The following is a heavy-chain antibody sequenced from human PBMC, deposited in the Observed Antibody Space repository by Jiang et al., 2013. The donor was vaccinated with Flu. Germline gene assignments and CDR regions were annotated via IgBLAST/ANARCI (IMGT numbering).Heavy chain of an antibody. J-gene: IGHJ4*02. CDR2: ITGSGGTA. CDR1: GFTFSSYA. Sequence: VQLLESGGGLVQPGGSLRLSCAASGFTFSSYAVTWVRQAPGKGLEWFSSITGSGGTAYYTDSVKGRFTVSRDNSKNTVHLQMNSLRAEDTAVYYCAKGLTYFDYGGFDYWGQGTLVTVAS. D-gene: IGHD4-17*01. V-gene: IGHV3-23*01. CDR3: AKGLTYFDYGGFDY.